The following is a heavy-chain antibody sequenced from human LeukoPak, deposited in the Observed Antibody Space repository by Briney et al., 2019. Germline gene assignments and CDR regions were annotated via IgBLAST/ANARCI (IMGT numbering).Heavy chain of an antibody. CDR1: GYSLTELS. CDR2: FDPEDSEP. D-gene: IGHD1-26*01. V-gene: IGHV1-24*01. J-gene: IGHJ3*02. Sequence: ASVKVSCKVSGYSLTELSMLWVRQAPRKGLEWRGCFDPEDSEPIYAQKFQGSVTMTEDTSTDTAYRELSSLRSEDTAVYYCATGSYPDAFDIWGQGTMVTVSS. CDR3: ATGSYPDAFDI.